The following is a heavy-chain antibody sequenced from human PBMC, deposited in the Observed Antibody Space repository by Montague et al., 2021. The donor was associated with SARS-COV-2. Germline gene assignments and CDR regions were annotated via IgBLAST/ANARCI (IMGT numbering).Heavy chain of an antibody. CDR1: GGSISSYY. D-gene: IGHD3-10*01. CDR2: IYSSGAT. Sequence: SETLSLTCTVSGGSISSYYWSWIRQPAGKGLEWIGRIYSSGATNYNPSLTSRVTMSLDTSKSQFSLRLSSVTAADTAIYYCARTSRGSRYFYGVDVWGQGTTVTVSS. V-gene: IGHV4-4*07. CDR3: ARTSRGSRYFYGVDV. J-gene: IGHJ6*02.